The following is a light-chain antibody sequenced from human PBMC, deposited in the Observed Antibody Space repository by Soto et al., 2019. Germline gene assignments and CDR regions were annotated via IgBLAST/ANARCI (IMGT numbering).Light chain of an antibody. Sequence: EIVMTQSPATLSVSPGDRATVACRASQSINDNLAWYQQTPGRAPRLLIYGAYIRATSVLARFSGSGSGTEFTIIIISLQAEEFAVYYGQQYDYCPPYTFGQGTKVEIK. CDR2: GAY. J-gene: IGKJ2*01. CDR1: QSINDN. CDR3: QQYDYCPPYT. V-gene: IGKV3-15*01.